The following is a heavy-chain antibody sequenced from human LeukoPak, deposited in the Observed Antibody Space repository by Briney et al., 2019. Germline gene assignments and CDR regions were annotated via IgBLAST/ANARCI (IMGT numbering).Heavy chain of an antibody. V-gene: IGHV3-69-1*01. CDR3: AKDYDSSGYYNWFDP. CDR2: ISSSDSP. CDR1: GFIFSPYG. J-gene: IGHJ5*02. Sequence: GGSLRLSCTASGFIFSPYGMTWVRQAPGKGLEWVSTISSSDSPFYSDSVKGRFTISRDNAKNSLYLQMNSLRAEDTAVYYCAKDYDSSGYYNWFDPWGQGTLVTVSS. D-gene: IGHD3-22*01.